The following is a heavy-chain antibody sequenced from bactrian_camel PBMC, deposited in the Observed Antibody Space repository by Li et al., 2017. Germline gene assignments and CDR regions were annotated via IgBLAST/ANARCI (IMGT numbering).Heavy chain of an antibody. V-gene: IGHV3S55*01. CDR3: AARKVARGSHFSLGRAPALRRDEYNF. J-gene: IGHJ4*01. CDR2: ISSDGTT. CDR1: ELGLDDLD. D-gene: IGHD2*01. Sequence: VQAGGSLRLSCAGSELGLDDLDWGWYRQAPGNECELVTSISSDGTTHYAEFVKGRFAISQDNAKAMVYLQMNNLQPEDTAMYYCAARKVARGSHFSLGRAPALRRDEYNFWGQGTQVTVS.